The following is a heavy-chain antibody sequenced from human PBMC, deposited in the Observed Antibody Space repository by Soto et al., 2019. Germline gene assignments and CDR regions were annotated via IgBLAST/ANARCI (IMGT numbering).Heavy chain of an antibody. CDR2: IYYSGST. CDR3: ARSYGALPDY. D-gene: IGHD4-17*01. Sequence: QVQLQESGPGLVKPSETLSLNCSVSGGSIGTYFWGWIRQPPGKGLEWIGHIYYSGSTSYNPSLRRRVTISLDTSKNQFALRLRSVSAADTAVYYCARSYGALPDYWGQGTLVTVSS. CDR1: GGSIGTYF. J-gene: IGHJ4*02. V-gene: IGHV4-59*08.